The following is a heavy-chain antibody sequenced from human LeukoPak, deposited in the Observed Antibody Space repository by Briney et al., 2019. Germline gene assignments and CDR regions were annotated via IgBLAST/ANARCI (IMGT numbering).Heavy chain of an antibody. Sequence: SETLSLTCTVSGGSISSYYWSWIRQPPGKGLEWIGYIYYSGSTNYNPSLKGRVTISVDTSKNQFSLKLSSVTAAGTAVYYCARHEWLRFDYWGQGTLVTVSS. J-gene: IGHJ4*02. V-gene: IGHV4-59*08. CDR2: IYYSGST. CDR1: GGSISSYY. CDR3: ARHEWLRFDY. D-gene: IGHD5-12*01.